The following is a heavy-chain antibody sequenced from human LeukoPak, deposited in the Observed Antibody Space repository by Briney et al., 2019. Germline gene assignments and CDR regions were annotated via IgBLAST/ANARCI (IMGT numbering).Heavy chain of an antibody. V-gene: IGHV3-23*01. CDR2: MSGMGGNT. D-gene: IGHD1-7*01. J-gene: IGHJ6*03. CDR1: GFTFSIYA. Sequence: RGGSLRLSCAASGFTFSIYAMSWVRHAPGEGREWVSAMSGMGGNTYYADSVKGQFTICRDNSKNTLYRQMNSLRAEDTAVYYCAKRRGLELLYYYYVDVWGKGTTVTVSS. CDR3: AKRRGLELLYYYYVDV.